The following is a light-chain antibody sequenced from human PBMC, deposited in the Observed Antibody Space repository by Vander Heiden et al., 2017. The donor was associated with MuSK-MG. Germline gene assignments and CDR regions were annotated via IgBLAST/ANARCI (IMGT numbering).Light chain of an antibody. CDR2: DAS. CDR1: QSVRSY. V-gene: IGKV3-11*01. J-gene: IGKJ3*01. CDR3: QQRSSWPRT. Sequence: EIVLTQSPATLSLSPGERATLSCRASQSVRSYLAWYQQKPGQAPRLLIYDASNRATGIPARFSGSGSGTDFTLTISSLDPEDFAVYYCQQRSSWPRTFGHGTKVDIK.